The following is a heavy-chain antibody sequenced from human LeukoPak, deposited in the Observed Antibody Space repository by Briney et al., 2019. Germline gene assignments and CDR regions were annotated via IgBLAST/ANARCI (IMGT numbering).Heavy chain of an antibody. CDR1: GFTFSSYA. CDR3: ARRRGYYYYDSSGYFDY. CDR2: ISYDGSNK. V-gene: IGHV3-30-3*01. Sequence: PGRSLRLSCAASGFTFSSYAMHWVRQAPGKGLEWVAVISYDGSNKYYADSVKGRFTISRDNSKNTLYLQMNSLRAEDTAVYYCARRRGYYYYDSSGYFDYWGQGTLVTVSS. D-gene: IGHD3-22*01. J-gene: IGHJ4*02.